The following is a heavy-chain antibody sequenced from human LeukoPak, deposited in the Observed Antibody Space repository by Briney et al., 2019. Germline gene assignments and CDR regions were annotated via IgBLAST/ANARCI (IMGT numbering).Heavy chain of an antibody. CDR2: INPSDGAT. J-gene: IGHJ6*03. V-gene: IGHV1-46*01. CDR3: ARERIGGLGAGVGGLFASYYTYYYMDV. D-gene: IGHD3-16*01. Sequence: ASVKVSCKASGYTFTMYYIHWVRQAPGQGLEWMAMINPSDGATTSAQKFQGRVTMTRDMSTTTVYMDLRSLRSEDTAVYFCARERIGGLGAGVGGLFASYYTYYYMDVWGRGTTVTVSS. CDR1: GYTFTMYY.